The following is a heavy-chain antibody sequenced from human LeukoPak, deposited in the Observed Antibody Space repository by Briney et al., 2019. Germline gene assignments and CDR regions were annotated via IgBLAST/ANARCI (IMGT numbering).Heavy chain of an antibody. CDR2: IIPTLGTA. J-gene: IGHJ3*01. V-gene: IGHV1-69*06. D-gene: IGHD2-8*01. Sequence: SVKVSCKASGDTFSIYAISWVRQAPGQGLECMGGIIPTLGTANYAQKFQGRVTITADKSTSTAYMELSSLRSEDTAVYYCASYCSNGVCYRGHAFDVWGQGTMVTVSS. CDR1: GDTFSIYA. CDR3: ASYCSNGVCYRGHAFDV.